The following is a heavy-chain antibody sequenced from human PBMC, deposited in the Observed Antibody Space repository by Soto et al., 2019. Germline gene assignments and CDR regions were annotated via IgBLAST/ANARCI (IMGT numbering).Heavy chain of an antibody. CDR3: ARGGADHYHYGMDV. CDR2: MNGAGTST. CDR1: GFTFSSYS. D-gene: IGHD3-10*01. Sequence: GGSLRLSCAASGFTFSSYSMNWVRQAPGKGLEWVSSMNGAGTSTSYADSVKGRFTTSRDNSKNTLFLEMNSLRAEDTAVYYCARGGADHYHYGMDVWGQGTTVTVSS. V-gene: IGHV3-23*01. J-gene: IGHJ6*02.